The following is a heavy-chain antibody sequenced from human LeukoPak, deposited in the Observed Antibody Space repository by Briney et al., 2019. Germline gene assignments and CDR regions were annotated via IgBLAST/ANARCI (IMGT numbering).Heavy chain of an antibody. D-gene: IGHD7-27*01. J-gene: IGHJ4*02. CDR2: IKQDGSEK. CDR1: GFTFSSYW. V-gene: IGHV3-7*01. CDR3: AKDQANWHFDY. Sequence: PGGSLRLSCAASGFTFSSYWMSWVRQAPGKGLEWVANIKQDGSEKYYVDSVKGRFTISRDNSKNTLYLQMNSLRAEDTAVYYCAKDQANWHFDYWGQGTLVTVSS.